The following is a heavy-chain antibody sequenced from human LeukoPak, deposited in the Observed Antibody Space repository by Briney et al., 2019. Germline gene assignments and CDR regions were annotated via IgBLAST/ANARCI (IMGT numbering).Heavy chain of an antibody. CDR3: ARAPSRGEYDY. D-gene: IGHD3-10*01. CDR1: GGTFSSYA. J-gene: IGHJ4*02. V-gene: IGHV1-69*06. Sequence: SVKVSCKASGGTFSSYAISWVRQAPGQGLEWMGGIIPIFGTANYAQKFQGRVTITADKSTSTAYMELSRLRSDDTAVYYCARAPSRGEYDYWGQGTLVTVSS. CDR2: IIPIFGTA.